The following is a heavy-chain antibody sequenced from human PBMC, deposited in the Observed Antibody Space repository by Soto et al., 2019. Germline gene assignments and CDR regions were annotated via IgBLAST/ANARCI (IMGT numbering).Heavy chain of an antibody. J-gene: IGHJ5*02. Sequence: QVQLVQSGAEVKKPGSSVKVSCKASGGTFSSYAISWVRQAPGQGLEWMGGIIPIFGTANYAQKFQGRVTITADESTSTAYMELSSLRSEDTAVYYCARGYCSSTSCYAPYNWFDPLCQGTLVTVSS. CDR3: ARGYCSSTSCYAPYNWFDP. V-gene: IGHV1-69*01. CDR1: GGTFSSYA. D-gene: IGHD2-2*01. CDR2: IIPIFGTA.